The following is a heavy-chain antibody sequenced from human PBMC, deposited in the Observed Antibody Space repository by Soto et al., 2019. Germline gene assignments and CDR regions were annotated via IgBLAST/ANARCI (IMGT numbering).Heavy chain of an antibody. V-gene: IGHV2-5*02. J-gene: IGHJ4*02. CDR3: AHIPGYGYPFVS. Sequence: QITLKESGPTLVNPTQPLTLTCTFSGFSLSTSGVGVGWIRQPPGKALEGLALIYWDDDKRYSPSLKSRLTITKDTYKNQVVLTMTNMDTVDTATYDCAHIPGYGYPFVSWGQGTLVTVSS. D-gene: IGHD5-18*01. CDR1: GFSLSTSGVG. CDR2: IYWDDDK.